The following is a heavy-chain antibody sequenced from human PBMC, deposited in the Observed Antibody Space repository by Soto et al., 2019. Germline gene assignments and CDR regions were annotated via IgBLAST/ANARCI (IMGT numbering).Heavy chain of an antibody. CDR1: GGTFSSYA. Sequence: QVQLVQSGAEVKKPGSSVKVSCKASGGTFSSYAIDWVRQAPGQGLEWMGGIIPIFGTADYAQKFQGRVTITADESTSTAYMELHSLGSEDTAAYYCARGQTGGGWGYYFDYWGQGTLVTVSS. D-gene: IGHD3-16*01. V-gene: IGHV1-69*12. CDR2: IIPIFGTA. CDR3: ARGQTGGGWGYYFDY. J-gene: IGHJ4*02.